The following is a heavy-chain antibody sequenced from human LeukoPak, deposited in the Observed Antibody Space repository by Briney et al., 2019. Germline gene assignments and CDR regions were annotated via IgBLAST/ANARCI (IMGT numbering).Heavy chain of an antibody. Sequence: SETLSLTCTVSGDSISSYHWNWIRQPPGKGLEYIGHISYTGTTNYNPSLKSRVTISLDTSKNQFSLKLNSVTAADTAVYYCARDRQYLNPFDSWGQGTLVTVSS. J-gene: IGHJ4*02. CDR1: GDSISSYH. V-gene: IGHV4-59*01. D-gene: IGHD2/OR15-2a*01. CDR3: ARDRQYLNPFDS. CDR2: ISYTGTT.